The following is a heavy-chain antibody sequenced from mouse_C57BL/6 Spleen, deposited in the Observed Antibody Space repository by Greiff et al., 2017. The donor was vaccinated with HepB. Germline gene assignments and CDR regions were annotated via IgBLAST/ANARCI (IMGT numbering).Heavy chain of an antibody. V-gene: IGHV1-61*01. J-gene: IGHJ2*01. D-gene: IGHD2-1*01. CDR3: ARRGGNSYYFDY. CDR2: IYPSDSET. Sequence: QVQLQQPGAELVRPGSSVKLSCKASGYTFTSYWMDWVKQRPGQGLEWIGNIYPSDSETHYNQKFKDKATLTVDKSSSTAYMQLSSLTSEDSAVYYCARRGGNSYYFDYWGQGTTLTVSS. CDR1: GYTFTSYW.